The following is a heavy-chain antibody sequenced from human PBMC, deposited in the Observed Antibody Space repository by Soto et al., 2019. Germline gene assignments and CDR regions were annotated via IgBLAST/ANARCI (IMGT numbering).Heavy chain of an antibody. CDR2: IYFSGTT. J-gene: IGHJ4*02. CDR3: ARGVIF. D-gene: IGHD2-21*01. Sequence: QVHLQESGPGLVKPSQTLSLTCTVSGASISSCVYYWSWIRQHPGKGLEWIGYIYFSGTTSYNPSLEGRVTISMDKSRNQLSLNLRSLTAADTAVYYCARGVIFWGQGTLVTVSS. V-gene: IGHV4-31*03. CDR1: GASISSCVYY.